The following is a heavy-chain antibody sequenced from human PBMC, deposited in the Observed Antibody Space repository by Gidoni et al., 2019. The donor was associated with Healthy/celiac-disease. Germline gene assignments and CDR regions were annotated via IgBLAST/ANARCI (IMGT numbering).Heavy chain of an antibody. J-gene: IGHJ6*02. D-gene: IGHD1-26*01. Sequence: QVQLVQSGAEVKKPGASVKVSCKASGYTVTGDYMHWVRQAPGQGLEWMGRINPNSGGTNYAQKFQGRVTMTRDTSISTAYMELSRLRSDDTVVYYCARGGELPRGDYYYYGMDVWGQGTTVTVSS. CDR3: ARGGELPRGDYYYYGMDV. CDR1: GYTVTGDY. CDR2: INPNSGGT. V-gene: IGHV1-2*05.